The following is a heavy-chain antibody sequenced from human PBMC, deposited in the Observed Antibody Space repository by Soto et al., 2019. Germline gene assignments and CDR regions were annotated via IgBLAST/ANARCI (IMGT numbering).Heavy chain of an antibody. CDR1: GFTFSSYW. Sequence: HPGGSLRLSCAASGFTFSSYWMHWVRQAPGKGLVWVSRIKSDGGGISYADSVKGRFTISRDNAKNTLHLHMNSLRAEDTAVYYCARDGYSYGYGAFDIWGQGTMVTVSS. CDR3: ARDGYSYGYGAFDI. V-gene: IGHV3-74*01. CDR2: IKSDGGGI. D-gene: IGHD5-18*01. J-gene: IGHJ3*02.